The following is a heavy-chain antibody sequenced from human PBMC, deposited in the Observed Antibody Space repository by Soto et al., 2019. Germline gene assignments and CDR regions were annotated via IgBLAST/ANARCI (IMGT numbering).Heavy chain of an antibody. D-gene: IGHD6-19*01. CDR2: IIPIFGTA. CDR3: ARAVAGTISLDY. J-gene: IGHJ4*02. V-gene: IGHV1-69*13. Sequence: ASVKVSCKASGGTFSSYAISWVRQAPGQGLEWMGGIIPIFGTANYAQKFQGRVTITADESTSTAYMELSSLRSEDTAVYYCARAVAGTISLDYWGQGTLVTVSS. CDR1: GGTFSSYA.